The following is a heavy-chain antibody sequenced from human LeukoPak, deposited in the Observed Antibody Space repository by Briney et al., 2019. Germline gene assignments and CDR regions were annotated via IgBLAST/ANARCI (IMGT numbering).Heavy chain of an antibody. Sequence: PGVSVKVSCKASGYTFTRYYMHWVRQAPGQGLEWMGWINPNRGGTNCAQKFGGRVTMTGDTSMSTAYRDVSRLRSDDTAVYYSATERGGIVVVPAATHYFDYWGQGTLVTVSS. CDR1: GYTFTRYY. CDR3: ATERGGIVVVPAATHYFDY. V-gene: IGHV1-2*02. CDR2: INPNRGGT. D-gene: IGHD2-2*01. J-gene: IGHJ4*02.